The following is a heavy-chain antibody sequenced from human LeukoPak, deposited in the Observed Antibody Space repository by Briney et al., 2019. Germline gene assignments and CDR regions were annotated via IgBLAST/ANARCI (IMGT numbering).Heavy chain of an antibody. D-gene: IGHD4-17*01. CDR2: ISGDGGGS. V-gene: IGHV3-43*02. CDR3: AKSDYGAPLES. J-gene: IGHJ5*02. Sequence: GGSLRVSCAASGFTFDDYVMHWVRQTPGKGLEWVSFISGDGGGSYYADSVKGRFTISRDNSKNSLFLQMNSLRTEDTAFYYCAKSDYGAPLESWGQGTLVTVSS. CDR1: GFTFDDYV.